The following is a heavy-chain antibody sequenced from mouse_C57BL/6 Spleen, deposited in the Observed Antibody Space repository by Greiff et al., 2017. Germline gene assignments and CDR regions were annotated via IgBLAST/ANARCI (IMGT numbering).Heavy chain of an antibody. V-gene: IGHV1-18*01. CDR1: GYTFTDYN. Sequence: EVQLQQSGPELVKPGASVKIPCKASGYTFTDYNMDWVKQSHGKSLEWIGDINPNNGGTIYNQKFKGKATLTVDKSSSTAYMELRSLTSEDTAVYYCARKGGNYGYNYAMDYWGQGTSVTVSS. D-gene: IGHD2-2*01. CDR3: ARKGGNYGYNYAMDY. J-gene: IGHJ4*01. CDR2: INPNNGGT.